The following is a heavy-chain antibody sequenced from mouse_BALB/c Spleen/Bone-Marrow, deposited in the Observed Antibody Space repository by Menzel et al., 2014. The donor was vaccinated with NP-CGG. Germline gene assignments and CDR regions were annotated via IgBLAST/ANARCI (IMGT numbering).Heavy chain of an antibody. V-gene: IGHV1-54*03. CDR2: INPGSGDT. D-gene: IGHD1-2*01. Sequence: VKLQESGAELVRPGTSVKVSCKASGYVFTNYLIEWVKQRPGQGLEWIGVINPGSGDTNYNEKFEGKATLTADKSSSTAYMQLSSLTSDDSAVYFCARGHYYVNDYPFDYWGQGTTLTVSS. CDR3: ARGHYYVNDYPFDY. J-gene: IGHJ2*01. CDR1: GYVFTNYL.